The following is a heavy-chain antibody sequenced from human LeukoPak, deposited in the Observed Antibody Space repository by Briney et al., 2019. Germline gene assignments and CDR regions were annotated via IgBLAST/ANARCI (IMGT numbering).Heavy chain of an antibody. J-gene: IGHJ3*02. V-gene: IGHV1-46*01. Sequence: ASVKVSCKASGYTFTSYYMHWVRQAPGQGLEWMGIINPSGGSTSYAQKFQGRVTITADESTSTAYMGLSSLRSEDTAVYYCARGVVVIATYDAFDIWGQGTMVTVSS. D-gene: IGHD2-21*01. CDR2: INPSGGST. CDR1: GYTFTSYY. CDR3: ARGVVVIATYDAFDI.